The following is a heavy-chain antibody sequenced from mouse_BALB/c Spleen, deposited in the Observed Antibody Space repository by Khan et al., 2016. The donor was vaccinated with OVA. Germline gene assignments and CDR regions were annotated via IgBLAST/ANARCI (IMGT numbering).Heavy chain of an antibody. CDR3: ARSVTITTVVATDFDY. CDR1: GCSITSDYA. J-gene: IGHJ2*01. D-gene: IGHD1-1*01. Sequence: EVQLQESGPGLVKPSQSLSLTCTVTGCSITSDYAWNWIRQFPGNKLEWMGYISYSGRTSYNPSLKSRISITRDTSKNPFLLQLNYVTTEDTATYDCARSVTITTVVATDFDYWGQGTTLTVSS. CDR2: ISYSGRT. V-gene: IGHV3-2*02.